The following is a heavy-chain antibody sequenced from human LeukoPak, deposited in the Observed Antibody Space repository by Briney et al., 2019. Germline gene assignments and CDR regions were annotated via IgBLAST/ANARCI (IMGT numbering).Heavy chain of an antibody. CDR1: GYTFTNYG. CDR3: ARDLGVWGSYRPPYDAFDI. D-gene: IGHD3-16*02. CDR2: IRAYNGYT. J-gene: IGHJ3*02. Sequence: ASVKVSCKASGYTFTNYGVTWVRQAPGQGLEWMGWIRAYNGYTHYTQKLQGRVSMTTDTSTNTAYMELRSLRSDDTAVYYCARDLGVWGSYRPPYDAFDIWGQGTMVIVSS. V-gene: IGHV1-18*01.